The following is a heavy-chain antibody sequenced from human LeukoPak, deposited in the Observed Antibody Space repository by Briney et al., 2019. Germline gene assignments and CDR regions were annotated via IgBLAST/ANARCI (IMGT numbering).Heavy chain of an antibody. D-gene: IGHD3-10*01. J-gene: IGHJ5*02. CDR1: GDSISSGHY. Sequence: PSETLSLTCSVSGDSISSGHYWGWIRPPPGKGLEWIGSIYHSGNTYYNPSLKSRVTISVDTSKNQFSLKLSSVTAADTAVYYCARLGLWFGDLGIDVVTADNWFDPWGQGTLVTVSS. CDR3: ARLGLWFGDLGIDVVTADNWFDP. CDR2: IYHSGNT. V-gene: IGHV4-38-2*02.